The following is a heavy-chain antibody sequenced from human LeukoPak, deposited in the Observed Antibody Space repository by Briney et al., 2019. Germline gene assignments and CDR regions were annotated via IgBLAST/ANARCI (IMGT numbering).Heavy chain of an antibody. CDR3: ARAHSGSPPDS. Sequence: SQTLSLTCTVSGGSVSRGAYYWSWLRQPPGKGLEWIGYISYSGTTYYNPFLNSRISISVDTSKNQFFLKLGSVTAADTALYYCARAHSGSPPDSWGQGTLVTVSS. D-gene: IGHD3-10*01. CDR1: GGSVSRGAYY. V-gene: IGHV4-31*03. CDR2: ISYSGTT. J-gene: IGHJ5*01.